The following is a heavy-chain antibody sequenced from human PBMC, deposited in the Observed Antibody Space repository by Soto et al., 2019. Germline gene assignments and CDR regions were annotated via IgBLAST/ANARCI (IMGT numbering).Heavy chain of an antibody. D-gene: IGHD4-17*01. J-gene: IGHJ2*01. CDR2: ISSSSSYI. Sequence: GGSLRLSCAASGFTFSSYSMNWVRQAPGKGLEWVSSISSSSSYIYYADSVKGRFTISRDNAKNSLYLQMNSLRAEDTAVYYCARSTAIYGDYVRSSWYFDLWGRGTLVTVS. CDR3: ARSTAIYGDYVRSSWYFDL. CDR1: GFTFSSYS. V-gene: IGHV3-21*01.